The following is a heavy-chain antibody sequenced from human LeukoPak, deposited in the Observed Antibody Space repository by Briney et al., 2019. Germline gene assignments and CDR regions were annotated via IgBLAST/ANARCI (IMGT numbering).Heavy chain of an antibody. Sequence: RGSLRLSCAASGFTFSNFGMNWVRQAPGKGLEWVSYISSSSSTIYYADSVKGRFTISRDNARNSLSLQMNSLRAEDTAVYYCAGSVFDYWGQGTLVTVSS. CDR1: GFTFSNFG. CDR3: AGSVFDY. CDR2: ISSSSSTI. J-gene: IGHJ4*02. V-gene: IGHV3-48*01. D-gene: IGHD5/OR15-5a*01.